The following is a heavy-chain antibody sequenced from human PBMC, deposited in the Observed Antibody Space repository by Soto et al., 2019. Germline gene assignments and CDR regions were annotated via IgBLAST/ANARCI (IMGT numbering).Heavy chain of an antibody. D-gene: IGHD3-10*01. J-gene: IGHJ6*02. CDR1: GYTFTSYG. Sequence: ASVKVSCKASGYTFTSYGISWVRQAPGQGLEWTGWISAYKGNTNYAQKLQGRVTMTRDTSTSTVYMELSSLRSEDTAVYYCARGPLLAASGVWGQGTTVTVSS. CDR3: ARGPLLAASGV. CDR2: ISAYKGNT. V-gene: IGHV1-18*01.